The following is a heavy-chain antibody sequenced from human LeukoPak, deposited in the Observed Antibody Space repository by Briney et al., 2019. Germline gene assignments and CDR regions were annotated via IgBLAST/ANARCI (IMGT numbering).Heavy chain of an antibody. Sequence: SGPALVKPTQTLTLTCTFSGFSLSTRGLCESWIRQPPGKALGWIARIDCDDDKYYSTSLKTKLTISKATAKNQVVLTMTNMDPVDTATYYCARIGYCSGGSCGDYWGQGTLGTVSS. J-gene: IGHJ4*02. D-gene: IGHD2-15*01. CDR1: GFSLSTRGLC. CDR3: ARIGYCSGGSCGDY. CDR2: IDCDDDK. V-gene: IGHV2-70*10.